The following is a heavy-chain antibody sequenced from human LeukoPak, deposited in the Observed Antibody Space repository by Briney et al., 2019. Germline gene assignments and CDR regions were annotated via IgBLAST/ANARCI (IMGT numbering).Heavy chain of an antibody. CDR1: GYTFTSYG. D-gene: IGHD2-2*01. Sequence: ASVKVSCKASGYTFTSYGISWVRQAPGQGLEWMGWISAYNGNTNYAQKLQGRVTMTTDTSTSTAYMELRSLRSDDTAVYYCARGGTYCSSTSCIIFDYWGQGTLVTVPS. CDR3: ARGGTYCSSTSCIIFDY. J-gene: IGHJ4*02. V-gene: IGHV1-18*01. CDR2: ISAYNGNT.